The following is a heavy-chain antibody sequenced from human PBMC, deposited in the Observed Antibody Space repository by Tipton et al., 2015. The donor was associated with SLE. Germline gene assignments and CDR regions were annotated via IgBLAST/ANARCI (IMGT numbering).Heavy chain of an antibody. Sequence: SLRLSCAASGFTVSRNYVSWVRQAPGKGLEWVSVIYSGDKTYYTDSVKGSFTISRDNYKNTVYLQMNSLRAEDTAVYYCARDHGYLDSSGPLDYWGQGTLVTVSS. J-gene: IGHJ4*02. V-gene: IGHV3-66*01. CDR1: GFTVSRNY. CDR2: IYSGDKT. CDR3: ARDHGYLDSSGPLDY. D-gene: IGHD3-22*01.